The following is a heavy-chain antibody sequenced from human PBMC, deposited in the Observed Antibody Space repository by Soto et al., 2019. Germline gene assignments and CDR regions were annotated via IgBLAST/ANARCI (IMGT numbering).Heavy chain of an antibody. CDR1: GGSFSGYS. J-gene: IGHJ6*02. V-gene: IGHV4-34*01. CDR3: ARVTGRYYYGMDV. CDR2: INHSGST. Sequence: SETLSLTCAVYGGSFSGYSWTWIRQPPGTGLEWIGEINHSGSTNYNPSLKSRVTISVDTSKNQFSLKLSSVTAADTAVYYCARVTGRYYYGMDVWGQGTTVTVSS.